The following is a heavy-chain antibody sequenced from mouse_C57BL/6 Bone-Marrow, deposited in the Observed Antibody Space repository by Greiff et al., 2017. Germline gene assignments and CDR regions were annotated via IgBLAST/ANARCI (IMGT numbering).Heavy chain of an antibody. CDR1: GYTFTSYW. J-gene: IGHJ2*01. CDR3: ARSAGGY. D-gene: IGHD4-1*01. CDR2: IYPGSGST. Sequence: QVQLQQPGAELVKPGASVKMSCKASGYTFTSYWITWVKQRPGQGLEWIGDIYPGSGSTNYNEKFKSKATLTADTSSSTAYMQLSSLTSEDSAVYYCARSAGGYWGQGTTLTVSS. V-gene: IGHV1-55*01.